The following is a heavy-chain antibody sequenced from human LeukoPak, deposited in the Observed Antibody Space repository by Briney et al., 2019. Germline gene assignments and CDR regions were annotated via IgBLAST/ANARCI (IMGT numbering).Heavy chain of an antibody. Sequence: GGSLRLSCAASGFTFSSYAMSWVRQAPGKGLAWVSTISGGSGSTYCADSVKGRFTISRDNSKNSLYLQMSNLRAEDTAVYFCARGGGLDVWGQGATVTVSS. J-gene: IGHJ6*02. CDR1: GFTFSSYA. V-gene: IGHV3-23*01. CDR2: ISGGSGST. D-gene: IGHD3-16*01. CDR3: ARGGGLDV.